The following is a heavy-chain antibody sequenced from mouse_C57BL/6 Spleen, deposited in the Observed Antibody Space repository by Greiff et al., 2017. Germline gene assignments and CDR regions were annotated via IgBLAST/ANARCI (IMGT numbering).Heavy chain of an antibody. D-gene: IGHD4-1*01. CDR3: ARWEGGWYFDV. V-gene: IGHV1-52*01. CDR2: IDPSDSET. Sequence: VQLQQPGAELVRPGSSVKLSCKASGYTFTSYWMHWVKQRPIQGLEWIGNIDPSDSETHYNQKFKDKATLTVDKSSSTAYMQLSSLTSEDSAVYYGARWEGGWYFDVWGTGTTVTVSS. CDR1: GYTFTSYW. J-gene: IGHJ1*03.